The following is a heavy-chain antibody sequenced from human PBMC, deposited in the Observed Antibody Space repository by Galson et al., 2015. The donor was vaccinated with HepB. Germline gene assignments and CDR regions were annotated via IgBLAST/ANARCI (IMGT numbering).Heavy chain of an antibody. Sequence: QSGAEVTKPGESLKISCKGSGFSFTSYWIGWVRQMPGKGLEWMGIIYPGDSDTRCSPSFQGQVTISADKSISTAYLQWSSLKDSDTAMYYCATNTYYYDSSGYHYAFDIWGQGTMVTVSS. CDR3: ATNTYYYDSSGYHYAFDI. CDR1: GFSFTSYW. CDR2: IYPGDSDT. D-gene: IGHD3-22*01. J-gene: IGHJ3*02. V-gene: IGHV5-51*03.